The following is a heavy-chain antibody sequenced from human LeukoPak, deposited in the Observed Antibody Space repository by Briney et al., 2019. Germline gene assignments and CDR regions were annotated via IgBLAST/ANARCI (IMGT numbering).Heavy chain of an antibody. CDR3: ARDLVTGDDAFDI. CDR2: IYYTGST. J-gene: IGHJ3*02. Sequence: SETLSLTCNVSGDSIDNYYWSWVRQPPGKRLEWIGYIYYTGSTKYNPSLKSRVTISVDTSKNHFSLKLSSVTAADTAVYYCARDLVTGDDAFDIWGRGTMVTVSS. CDR1: GDSIDNYY. V-gene: IGHV4-59*01. D-gene: IGHD7-27*01.